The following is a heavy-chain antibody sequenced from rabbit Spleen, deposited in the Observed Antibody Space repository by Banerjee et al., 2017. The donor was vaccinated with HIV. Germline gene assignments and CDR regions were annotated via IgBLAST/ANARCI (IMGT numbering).Heavy chain of an antibody. CDR2: INTATGKP. V-gene: IGHV1S45*01. CDR3: ARDLAGAIGWNFYL. CDR1: GFSFSNKAV. J-gene: IGHJ4*01. D-gene: IGHD4-1*01. Sequence: QEQLVESGGGLVRPEGSLKLSCKASGFSFSNKAVMCWVRQAPGKGLEWIACINTATGKPVYASWAKGRFTISRTSSTTVALQMTSLTAADTATYFCARDLAGAIGWNFYLWGPGTLVTVS.